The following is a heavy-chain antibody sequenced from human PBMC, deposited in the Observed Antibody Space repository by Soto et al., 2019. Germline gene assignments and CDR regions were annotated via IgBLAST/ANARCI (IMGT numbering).Heavy chain of an antibody. CDR3: ARDIRYFEWLADDDDAFDI. J-gene: IGHJ3*02. CDR2: IIPKLGSA. V-gene: IGHV1-69*13. Sequence: SVKVSCKASGGGNLRDYRTTWVRRAPGQGLEWMGGIIPKLGSANYAQNFQGRVTVTADESTNTVYMELRSLRSDDTAVYYCARDIRYFEWLADDDDAFDIWRQRTMVTVSS. CDR1: GGGNLRDYR. D-gene: IGHD3-9*01.